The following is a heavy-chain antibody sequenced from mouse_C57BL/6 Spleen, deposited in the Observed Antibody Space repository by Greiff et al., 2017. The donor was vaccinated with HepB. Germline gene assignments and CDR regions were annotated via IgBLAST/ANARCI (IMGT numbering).Heavy chain of an antibody. D-gene: IGHD1-1*01. Sequence: QVHVKQPGAELVKPGASVKLSCKASGYTFTSYWMHWVKQRPGQGLEWIGMIHPNSGSTNYNEKFKSKATLTVDKSSSTAYMQLSSLTSEDSAVYYCARDYGSSRYAMDYWGQGTSVTVSS. J-gene: IGHJ4*01. CDR2: IHPNSGST. V-gene: IGHV1-64*01. CDR3: ARDYGSSRYAMDY. CDR1: GYTFTSYW.